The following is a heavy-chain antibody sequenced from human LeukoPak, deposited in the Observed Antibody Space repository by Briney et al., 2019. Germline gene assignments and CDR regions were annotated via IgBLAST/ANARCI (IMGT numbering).Heavy chain of an antibody. J-gene: IGHJ6*02. CDR3: AIIPNFGMVV. Sequence: GASVKVARMASGYTFTSYYIHWVRQAPGQGLEWMGMINPSGGTTIYAPKFQGRVNMTRDTYASTVYMEVSSLRSEDTAMFYCAIIPNFGMVVSGQATTVTVSS. CDR2: INPSGGTT. CDR1: GYTFTSYY. V-gene: IGHV1-46*01.